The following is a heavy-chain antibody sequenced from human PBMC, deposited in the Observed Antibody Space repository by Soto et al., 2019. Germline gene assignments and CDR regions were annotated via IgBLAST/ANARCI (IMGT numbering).Heavy chain of an antibody. Sequence: QVQLVESGGGVVQPGRSLRLSCAASGFTFSSYAMHWVRQAPGKGLEWVAVISYDGSNKYYADSVKGRFTISRDKSKNTRYLQMNSLRADDTAVYYCASTLDVWGQGTTVTVSS. CDR3: ASTLDV. J-gene: IGHJ6*02. CDR1: GFTFSSYA. CDR2: ISYDGSNK. V-gene: IGHV3-30-3*01.